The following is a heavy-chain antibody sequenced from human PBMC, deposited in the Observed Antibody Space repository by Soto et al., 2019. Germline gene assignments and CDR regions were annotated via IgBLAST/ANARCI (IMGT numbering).Heavy chain of an antibody. D-gene: IGHD5-12*01. CDR1: GFSLTSGVG. CDR3: THIKQEIVTVGGHGGFDY. CDR2: IYWDDDK. Sequence: QITLKESGPTLVRPPQTLTLTCTFSGFSLTSGVGVGWIRQPPGKALEWLALIYWDDDKRYSPSLNNRLTIIKDTSKNQVALTMTNVGPVDTDTYFCTHIKQEIVTVGGHGGFDYWGQGALVSVSS. V-gene: IGHV2-5*02. J-gene: IGHJ4*02.